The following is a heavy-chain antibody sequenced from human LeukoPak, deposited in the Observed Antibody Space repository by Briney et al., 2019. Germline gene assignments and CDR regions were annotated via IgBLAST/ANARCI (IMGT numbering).Heavy chain of an antibody. J-gene: IGHJ6*03. D-gene: IGHD5-12*01. V-gene: IGHV4-59*01. CDR1: GGSMSSYY. Sequence: SETLSLTCTVSGGSMSSYYWNWIRQPPGEGLEWIGYIYYSGTTNYNPSLKSRVSMSVDTSKNQFSLKLSSVTAADTAVYYCARGSFIVATYYYYYYIDVWGKGTTVTISS. CDR3: ARGSFIVATYYYYYYIDV. CDR2: IYYSGTT.